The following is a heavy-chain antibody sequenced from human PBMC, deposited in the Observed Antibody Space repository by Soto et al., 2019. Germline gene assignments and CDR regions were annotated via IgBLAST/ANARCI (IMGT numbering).Heavy chain of an antibody. V-gene: IGHV3-11*01. CDR3: GRDPELWDENVATRPSTYYSGMDV. D-gene: IGHD5-18*01. J-gene: IGHJ6*02. Sequence: QMQLVESGGGLVEPGGSLRLSCEASGFTFSHHYMSWIREAPGKGLEWVSYISRSGTTIYYADSVRGRFTISRDNSKNSLYLQMDSLRAEDTAMYYCGRDPELWDENVATRPSTYYSGMDVWGQGTTVSGSS. CDR2: ISRSGTTI. CDR1: GFTFSHHY.